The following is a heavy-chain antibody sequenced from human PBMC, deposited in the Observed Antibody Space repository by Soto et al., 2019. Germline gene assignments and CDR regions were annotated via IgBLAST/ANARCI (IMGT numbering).Heavy chain of an antibody. CDR2: INHSGST. Sequence: PSETLSLTCAVYGGSFSGYYWTWIRQPPGTGLEWIGEINHSGSTNYNPSLKSRVTISVDTSKNQFSLKLSSVTAADTAVYYCARMLKDYVWGSYRNPIDYWGQGTLVTVSS. J-gene: IGHJ4*02. V-gene: IGHV4-34*01. CDR1: GGSFSGYY. CDR3: ARMLKDYVWGSYRNPIDY. D-gene: IGHD3-16*02.